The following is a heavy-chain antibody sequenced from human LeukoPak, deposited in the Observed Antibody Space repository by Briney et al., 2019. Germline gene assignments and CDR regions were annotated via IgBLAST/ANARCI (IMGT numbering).Heavy chain of an antibody. Sequence: GASVTVSCTASGGTFSSYAISWVRQAPGQGLEWMGGIIPIFGTANYAQKFQGRVTITADESTSTAYMELSSLRSEDTAVYYCARECGSGWYLNWFDPWGQGTLVTVSS. CDR1: GGTFSSYA. D-gene: IGHD6-19*01. CDR2: IIPIFGTA. CDR3: ARECGSGWYLNWFDP. J-gene: IGHJ5*02. V-gene: IGHV1-69*13.